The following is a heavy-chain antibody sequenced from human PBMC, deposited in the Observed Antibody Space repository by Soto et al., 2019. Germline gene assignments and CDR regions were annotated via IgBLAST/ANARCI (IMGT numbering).Heavy chain of an antibody. V-gene: IGHV4-4*02. J-gene: IGHJ5*02. Sequence: PSETLSLTCAVSGDSISSSNWWSWVRQPPGKGLEWIGEIHHSGSTHYNPSLEGRVTMSVDNSENHFSLKLTSVTAADTAVYHCVRVGWPHWFDPWGQGTLVTVSS. D-gene: IGHD2-15*01. CDR3: VRVGWPHWFDP. CDR1: GDSISSSNW. CDR2: IHHSGST.